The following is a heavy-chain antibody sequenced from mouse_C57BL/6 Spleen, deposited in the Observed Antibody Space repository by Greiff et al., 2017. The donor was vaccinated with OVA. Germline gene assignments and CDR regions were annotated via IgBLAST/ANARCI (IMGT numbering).Heavy chain of an antibody. J-gene: IGHJ3*01. CDR3: ARDYYGSTRFAY. V-gene: IGHV1-26*01. Sequence: EVQLQQSGPELVKPGASVKISCKASGYTFTDYYMNWVKQSHGKSLEWIGDINPNNGGTSYNQKFKGKATLTVDKSSSTAYMELRSLTSEDSAVYYYARDYYGSTRFAYWGQGTLVTVSA. CDR2: INPNNGGT. D-gene: IGHD1-1*01. CDR1: GYTFTDYY.